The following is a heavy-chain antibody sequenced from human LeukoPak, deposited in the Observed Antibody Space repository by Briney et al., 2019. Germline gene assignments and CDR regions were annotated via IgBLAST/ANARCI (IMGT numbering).Heavy chain of an antibody. CDR2: ISAYNGNT. J-gene: IGHJ5*02. V-gene: IGHV1-18*01. CDR3: ARDPRTRIAGYSSSWSTGGDWFDP. D-gene: IGHD6-13*01. Sequence: VASVKVSCKASGYTFTSYGIRWVRQAPGQGLEWMGWISAYNGNTNYAQKLQGRVTMTTDTSTSTAYMELRSLRSDDTAVYYCARDPRTRIAGYSSSWSTGGDWFDPWGQGTLVTVSS. CDR1: GYTFTSYG.